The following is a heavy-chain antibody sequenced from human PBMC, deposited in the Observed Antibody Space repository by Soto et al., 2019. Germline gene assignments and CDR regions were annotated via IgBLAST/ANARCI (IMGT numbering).Heavy chain of an antibody. CDR3: AKDHDYSNYFFDY. Sequence: EVHLVESGGGLVQPGRSLRLSCAASGFTFDDYAMHWVRQAPGKGLQWVSGISWNSGSIGYADSVKGRFTISRDNAKNALYLQMNSLRAEDTALYYCAKDHDYSNYFFDYWGQGTLVTVSS. V-gene: IGHV3-9*01. D-gene: IGHD4-4*01. CDR1: GFTFDDYA. J-gene: IGHJ4*02. CDR2: ISWNSGSI.